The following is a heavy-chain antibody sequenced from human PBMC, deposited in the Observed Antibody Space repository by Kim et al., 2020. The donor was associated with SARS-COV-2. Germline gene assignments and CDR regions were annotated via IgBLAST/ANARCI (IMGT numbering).Heavy chain of an antibody. CDR3: VREHKLIVAAGFDY. Sequence: SQTLSLTCAISGDSVSSDSAAWNWIRQSPSRGLEWLGRTYYRSRWYSDYAVSLKSRLSINADTSKNQFPLQLNSVTPEDTALYYCVREHKLIVAAGFDYWGQGTLVTVSS. CDR2: TYYRSRWYS. J-gene: IGHJ4*02. V-gene: IGHV6-1*01. CDR1: GDSVSSDSAA. D-gene: IGHD6-13*01.